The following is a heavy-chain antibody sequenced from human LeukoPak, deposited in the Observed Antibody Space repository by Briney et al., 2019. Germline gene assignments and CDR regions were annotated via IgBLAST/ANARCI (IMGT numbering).Heavy chain of an antibody. V-gene: IGHV3-7*01. CDR3: ARARATVTRISSFDI. CDR2: IKEDGSEK. CDR1: GFTFSNYW. D-gene: IGHD4-17*01. Sequence: PGGSLRLSCEASGFTFSNYWMSWVRQPPGKGLEWVANIKEDGSEKDYVDSVKGRFTISRDNSKNTLYLQMNSLRADDTAVYYCARARATVTRISSFDIWGQGTMVTVSS. J-gene: IGHJ3*02.